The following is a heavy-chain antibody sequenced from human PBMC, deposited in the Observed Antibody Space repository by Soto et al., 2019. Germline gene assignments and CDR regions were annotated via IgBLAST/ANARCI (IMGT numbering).Heavy chain of an antibody. CDR3: ARRYCTGTSCTDSSLDP. J-gene: IGHJ5*02. D-gene: IGHD2-2*01. Sequence: QVRLVESGGGLVKPGGSLRLSCAASGFTFTDYYMSWIRQAPGKGLEWVSYISSSSSYTSYADSVKGRFTISRDNAKTSLYLQMKSLRAEDTAVYYCARRYCTGTSCTDSSLDPWGQGTLVTVPS. CDR1: GFTFTDYY. V-gene: IGHV3-11*05. CDR2: ISSSSSYT.